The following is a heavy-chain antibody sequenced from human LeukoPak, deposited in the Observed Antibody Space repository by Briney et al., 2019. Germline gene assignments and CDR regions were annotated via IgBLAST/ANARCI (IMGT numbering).Heavy chain of an antibody. D-gene: IGHD3-22*01. J-gene: IGHJ4*02. CDR1: GFTFSSYS. V-gene: IGHV3-21*04. Sequence: GGSLRLSCAASGFTFSSYSMNWVRQAPGKGLEWVSSISSSSSYIYYADSVKGRFTISRDNAKNSLYLQMNSLRAEDTAVYYCAKDLGTYYFDSSGSGGDLDYWGQGTLVTVSS. CDR3: AKDLGTYYFDSSGSGGDLDY. CDR2: ISSSSSYI.